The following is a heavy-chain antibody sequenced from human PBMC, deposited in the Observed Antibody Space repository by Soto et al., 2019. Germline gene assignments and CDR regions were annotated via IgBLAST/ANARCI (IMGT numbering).Heavy chain of an antibody. D-gene: IGHD3-10*01. V-gene: IGHV6-1*01. Sequence: SQTLSLTCAISGDSVSSNSAAWNCIIQSPSRFLEWLGRTYYRSKWYNDYAVSVKSRITINPDTSKNQFSLQLNSVTPEDTAVYYCAREGWFGELLSFDYYGMDVWGQGTTVTVSS. CDR2: TYYRSKWYN. CDR1: GDSVSSNSAA. CDR3: AREGWFGELLSFDYYGMDV. J-gene: IGHJ6*02.